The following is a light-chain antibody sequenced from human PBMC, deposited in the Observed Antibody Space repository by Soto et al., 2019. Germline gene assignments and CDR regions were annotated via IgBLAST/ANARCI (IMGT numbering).Light chain of an antibody. Sequence: QSVLTQPASVSGSPGQSITTSCTGTSSDVGGYNFVSWYQQHPGKAPRLIIYEVSSRPSGVSYRFSGSKSGNTASLTISGLQAEDEADYYCSSYTLRNTLVLFGGGTKVTVL. CDR3: SSYTLRNTLVL. V-gene: IGLV2-14*01. J-gene: IGLJ3*02. CDR2: EVS. CDR1: SSDVGGYNF.